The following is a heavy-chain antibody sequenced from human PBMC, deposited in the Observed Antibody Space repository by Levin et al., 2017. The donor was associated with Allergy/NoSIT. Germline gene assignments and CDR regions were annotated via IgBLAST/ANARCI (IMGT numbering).Heavy chain of an antibody. CDR1: GFTFSSYA. Sequence: GGSLRLSCAASGFTFSSYAMHWVRQAPGKGLEWVAVISYDGSNKYYADSVKGRFTISRDNSKNTLYLQMNSLRAEDTAVYYCARDDFTGGAVAGPEYFQHWGQGTLVTVSS. CDR3: ARDDFTGGAVAGPEYFQH. J-gene: IGHJ1*01. D-gene: IGHD6-19*01. V-gene: IGHV3-30-3*01. CDR2: ISYDGSNK.